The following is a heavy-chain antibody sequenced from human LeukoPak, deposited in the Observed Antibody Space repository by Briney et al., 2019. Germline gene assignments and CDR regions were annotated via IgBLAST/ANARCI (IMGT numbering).Heavy chain of an antibody. D-gene: IGHD6-13*01. CDR1: GGSFSGYY. CDR3: ARVTPYSGSWYKRYYYYYMDV. V-gene: IGHV4-34*01. Sequence: PSETLSLTCAVYGGSFSGYYWSWIRQPPGKGLEWIGEINHSGSTNYNPSLKSRVTISVDTSKNQFSLKLSSVTAADTAVYYCARVTPYSGSWYKRYYYYYMDVWGKGTTVTVSS. J-gene: IGHJ6*03. CDR2: INHSGST.